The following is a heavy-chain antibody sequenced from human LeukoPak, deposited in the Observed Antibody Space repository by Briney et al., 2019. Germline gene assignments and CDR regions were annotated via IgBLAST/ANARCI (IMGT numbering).Heavy chain of an antibody. Sequence: PSETLSLTCTVSGGSISSYYWSWVRQPPGKGLEWVGYIYYSGSTNYNPSLKSRVTISVDTSKNQFSLKLSSVTAADTAVYYCARGGWNDAHNWFDPWGQGTLVTVSS. V-gene: IGHV4-59*01. CDR3: ARGGWNDAHNWFDP. J-gene: IGHJ5*02. CDR1: GGSISSYY. D-gene: IGHD1-1*01. CDR2: IYYSGST.